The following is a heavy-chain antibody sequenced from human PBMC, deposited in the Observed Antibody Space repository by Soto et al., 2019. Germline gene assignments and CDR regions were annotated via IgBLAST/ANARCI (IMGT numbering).Heavy chain of an antibody. CDR2: ISFDGRTK. V-gene: IGHV3-30*18. D-gene: IGHD1-26*01. Sequence: GGSLRLSCVASGFTLSSYGMHWVRQTPGKGLEWVAVISFDGRTKWFADSVKGRVTISRDNYKNTLDLQMNSLRAEDTAVYYCAKQGSPGVGDIPYYFDYWGQGTLVTVSS. CDR1: GFTLSSYG. CDR3: AKQGSPGVGDIPYYFDY. J-gene: IGHJ4*02.